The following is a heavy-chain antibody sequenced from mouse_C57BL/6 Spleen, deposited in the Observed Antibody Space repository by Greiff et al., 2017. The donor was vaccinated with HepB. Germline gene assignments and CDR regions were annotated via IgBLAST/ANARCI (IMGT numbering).Heavy chain of an antibody. CDR2: IYPGSGST. V-gene: IGHV1-55*01. CDR3: ARRSRGLRDAMDY. J-gene: IGHJ4*01. CDR1: GYTFTSYW. D-gene: IGHD1-1*01. Sequence: VKPQQPGAELVKPGASVKMSCKASGYTFTSYWITWVKQRPGQGLEWIGDIYPGSGSTNYNEKFKSKATLTVDTSSSTAYMQLSSLTSEDSAVYYCARRSRGLRDAMDYWGQGTSVTVSS.